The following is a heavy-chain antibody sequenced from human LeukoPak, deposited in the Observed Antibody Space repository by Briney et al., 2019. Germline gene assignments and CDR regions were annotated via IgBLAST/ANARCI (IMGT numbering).Heavy chain of an antibody. Sequence: SETLSLTCFASGGSISIYYWSWIRQPAGKGLEWIGRMDASGSTSHNPSLKGRVTLSVDTSKNQFSLKLSSVTAADTAVYYCARDLRGYHGAFDIWGQGTVVAVSS. J-gene: IGHJ3*02. V-gene: IGHV4-4*07. CDR2: MDASGST. CDR1: GGSISIYY. D-gene: IGHD2-15*01. CDR3: ARDLRGYHGAFDI.